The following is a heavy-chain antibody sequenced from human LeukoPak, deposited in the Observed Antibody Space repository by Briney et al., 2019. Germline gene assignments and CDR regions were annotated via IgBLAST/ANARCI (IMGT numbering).Heavy chain of an antibody. CDR3: ARLPVPADNWFDP. D-gene: IGHD2-2*01. CDR2: IIPILGIA. Sequence: SVKVSCNASGGTFSSYAISWVRQAPGQGLEWMGRIIPILGIANYAQKFQGRVTITADKSTSTAYMELSSLRSEDTAVYYCARLPVPADNWFDPWGQGTLVTVSS. J-gene: IGHJ5*02. V-gene: IGHV1-69*04. CDR1: GGTFSSYA.